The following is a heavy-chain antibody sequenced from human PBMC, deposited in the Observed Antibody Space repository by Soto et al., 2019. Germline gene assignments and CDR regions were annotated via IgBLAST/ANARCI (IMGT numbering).Heavy chain of an antibody. Sequence: GGSLRLCCVASGLTFNNAWMNWVRQAPGKGLEWVGRIRSKSDGGTTDYAAPVKGRFTISRDDSKNMVDLQMSSLKTEDTAIYYCTTYSGAAFEYWGQGALVTVSS. D-gene: IGHD1-26*01. CDR2: IRSKSDGGTT. V-gene: IGHV3-15*01. CDR1: GLTFNNAW. CDR3: TTYSGAAFEY. J-gene: IGHJ4*02.